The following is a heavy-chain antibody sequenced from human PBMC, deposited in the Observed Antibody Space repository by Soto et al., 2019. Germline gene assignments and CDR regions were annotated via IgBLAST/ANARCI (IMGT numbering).Heavy chain of an antibody. Sequence: SGTLSLTCGVSGGSIDSTDYSLSWIRQPPGKGLEWIGYVSHRGTAYSIPSLKGRLTLSMDSSQTQFSLKLTSVTAADSAVYYCARIHWSQSSLDYWGRGILVPVSS. J-gene: IGHJ4*02. CDR2: VSHRGTA. V-gene: IGHV4-30-2*01. CDR3: ARIHWSQSSLDY. D-gene: IGHD6-19*01. CDR1: GGSIDSTDYS.